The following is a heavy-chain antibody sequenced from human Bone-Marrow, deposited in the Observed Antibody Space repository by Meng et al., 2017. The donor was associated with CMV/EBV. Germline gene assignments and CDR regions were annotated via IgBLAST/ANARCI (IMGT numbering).Heavy chain of an antibody. D-gene: IGHD2-21*02. V-gene: IGHV1-2*02. CDR3: TRVGDSGFGLDY. Sequence: QVQVVQAGAEVKKPGASVKVSCKASGYTVSTYFIHWFRQAPGQGLQWMGWLNPYSGDTHFAQKFQGRVTMTSDTSTNAVYMDLSSLSYDDTAIYFCTRVGDSGFGLDYWGQGTLVTVSS. J-gene: IGHJ4*02. CDR2: LNPYSGDT. CDR1: GYTVSTYF.